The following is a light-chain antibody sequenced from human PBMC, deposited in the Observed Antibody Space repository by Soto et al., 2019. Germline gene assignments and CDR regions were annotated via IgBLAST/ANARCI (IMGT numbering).Light chain of an antibody. V-gene: IGKV3-11*01. Sequence: EIVLTQSPATLSLSPGERATLSCRASQSVSSYLAWYQQKPGQAPRLLIYDASNRATGIPARFSGSGSGTDFTLTISSLEPADFAVYYCQQRSNWTPTWTFGQGTKVEIK. CDR1: QSVSSY. CDR3: QQRSNWTPTWT. J-gene: IGKJ1*01. CDR2: DAS.